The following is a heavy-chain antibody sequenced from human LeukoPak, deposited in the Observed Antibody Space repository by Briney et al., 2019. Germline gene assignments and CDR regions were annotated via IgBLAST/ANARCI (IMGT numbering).Heavy chain of an antibody. CDR2: IYTSGST. CDR3: AREAPITGTTWPWFDP. D-gene: IGHD1-7*01. J-gene: IGHJ5*02. CDR1: GGSISSGSYY. V-gene: IGHV4-61*02. Sequence: SQTLSLTCTVSGGSISSGSYYWSWIRQPAGKGLEWIGRIYTSGSTNYNPSLKSRVTISVDTSKNQFSLKLSSVTAADTAVYYCAREAPITGTTWPWFDPWGQGTLVTVSS.